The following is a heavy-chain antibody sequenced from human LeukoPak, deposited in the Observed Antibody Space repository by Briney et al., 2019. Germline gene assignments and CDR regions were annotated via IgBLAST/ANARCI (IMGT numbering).Heavy chain of an antibody. D-gene: IGHD3-10*01. CDR3: ARGVVRGAIHI. Sequence: GASVKVSCKASGYTFTGYYMHWVRQAPGQGLEWMGWINPNSGGTNCRVTMTRDTSISTAYMELSRLRSDDTAVYYCARGVVRGAIHIWGQGTMVTVCS. CDR2: INPNSGGT. CDR1: GYTFTGYY. V-gene: IGHV1-2*02. J-gene: IGHJ3*02.